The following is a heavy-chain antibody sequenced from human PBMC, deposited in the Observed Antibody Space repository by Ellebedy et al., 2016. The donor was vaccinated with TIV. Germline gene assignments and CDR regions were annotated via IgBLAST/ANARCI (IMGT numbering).Heavy chain of an antibody. Sequence: AASVKVSCKVSGYTLTELSMHWVRQAPGEGLEWMGGFDPENGATIYAQHFQGRVTMTEDTSTETAYMQLSSLRSGDTAVYFCATAFYRAYSRYEAFEYWGQGTLVTVSS. D-gene: IGHD5-12*01. CDR2: FDPENGAT. J-gene: IGHJ4*02. CDR3: ATAFYRAYSRYEAFEY. V-gene: IGHV1-24*01. CDR1: GYTLTELS.